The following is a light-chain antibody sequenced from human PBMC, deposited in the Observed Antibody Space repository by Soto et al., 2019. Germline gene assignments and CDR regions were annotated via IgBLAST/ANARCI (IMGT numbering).Light chain of an antibody. CDR1: QSISSY. V-gene: IGKV1-39*01. Sequence: DIQMTQSPSSLSASVGDRVTITCRASQSISSYLNWYQQKPGKAPKLLIYAASSLQSGVPSRFSGSGSGSDFTLTISSLQPADFATYYCQQSYSTPYGFGPGTKVDIK. CDR3: QQSYSTPYG. CDR2: AAS. J-gene: IGKJ3*01.